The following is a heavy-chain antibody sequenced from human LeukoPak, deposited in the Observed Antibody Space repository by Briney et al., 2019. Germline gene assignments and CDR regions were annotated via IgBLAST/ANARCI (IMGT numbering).Heavy chain of an antibody. CDR2: INHSGST. CDR1: GGSISSSNYY. V-gene: IGHV4-39*07. D-gene: IGHD4-11*01. Sequence: SETLSLTCTVSGGSISSSNYYWGWIRQPPGKGLEWIGEINHSGSTNYNPSLKSRVTISVDTSKNQFSLKLSSVTAADTAVYYCARGRGYSNYVGILGWFDPWGQGTLVTVSS. CDR3: ARGRGYSNYVGILGWFDP. J-gene: IGHJ5*02.